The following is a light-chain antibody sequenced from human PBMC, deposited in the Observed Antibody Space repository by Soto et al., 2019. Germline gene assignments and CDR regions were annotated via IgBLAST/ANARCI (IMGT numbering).Light chain of an antibody. V-gene: IGKV3-11*01. CDR2: DAS. Sequence: EIVMTQSPATLSVSPGERATLSCRASQSVSSNLAWYQHKPGQAPRLLIYDASNRATGIPARFSGSGSGTDFTLTISSLEPEDSAVYYCQQRSNWLVGPGTKVDIK. CDR3: QQRSNWL. J-gene: IGKJ3*01. CDR1: QSVSSN.